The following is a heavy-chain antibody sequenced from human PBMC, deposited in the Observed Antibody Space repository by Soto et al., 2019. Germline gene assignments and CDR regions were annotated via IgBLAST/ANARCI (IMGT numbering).Heavy chain of an antibody. J-gene: IGHJ4*02. D-gene: IGHD6-19*01. Sequence: QLQLQESGPGLVKPSETLSLTCTVSGGSISSSTYYWGWIRQPPGKGLEWIGSIYYSGSTYYNPSLKSRVTISVATSMNQFSLSLSSVTAADTAVYYCARHGSSGPYYLDYWGQGTLVTVSS. V-gene: IGHV4-39*01. CDR3: ARHGSSGPYYLDY. CDR1: GGSISSSTYY. CDR2: IYYSGST.